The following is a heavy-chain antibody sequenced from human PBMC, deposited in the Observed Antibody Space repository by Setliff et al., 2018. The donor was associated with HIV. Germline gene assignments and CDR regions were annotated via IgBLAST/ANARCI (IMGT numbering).Heavy chain of an antibody. D-gene: IGHD6-6*01. CDR2: IYYSGST. J-gene: IGHJ6*03. CDR3: ARVHRRQLAHYYYYYMDV. CDR1: GGSFRSHY. V-gene: IGHV4-59*11. Sequence: SETLSLTCTVSGGSFRSHYWSWIRQPPGKGLEWIGYIYYSGSTNYNPSLKSRVTISVDTSKNQFSLKLSSVTAADTAVYYCARVHRRQLAHYYYYYMDVWGKGTTVTVSS.